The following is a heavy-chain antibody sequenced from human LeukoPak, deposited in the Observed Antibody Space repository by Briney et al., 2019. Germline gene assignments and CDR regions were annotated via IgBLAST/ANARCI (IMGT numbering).Heavy chain of an antibody. CDR2: INPDGTTT. D-gene: IGHD5-18*01. J-gene: IGHJ5*02. Sequence: PGGSLSLSRVGSGFTYSNYWVHWVRQAPGKGPVWVSRINPDGTTTDYADSVKGRFNISRDNAENLLYLQMNGLRADDTAVYYCAKDFRWDTADRWGQGTMVSVSS. CDR3: AKDFRWDTADR. V-gene: IGHV3-74*01. CDR1: GFTYSNYW.